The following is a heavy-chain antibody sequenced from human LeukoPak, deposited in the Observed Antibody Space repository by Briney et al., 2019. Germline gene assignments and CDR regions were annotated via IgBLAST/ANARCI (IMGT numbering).Heavy chain of an antibody. Sequence: PGGSLRLSCAASGFTFSSYSMNWVRQAPGKGLEWVSSISSSSSYIYYADSVKGRFTISRDNAKNSLYLQMNSLRAEDTAVYYCARGDGNNDDAFDIWGQGTMVTVSS. J-gene: IGHJ3*02. V-gene: IGHV3-21*01. CDR3: ARGDGNNDDAFDI. D-gene: IGHD5-24*01. CDR1: GFTFSSYS. CDR2: ISSSSSYI.